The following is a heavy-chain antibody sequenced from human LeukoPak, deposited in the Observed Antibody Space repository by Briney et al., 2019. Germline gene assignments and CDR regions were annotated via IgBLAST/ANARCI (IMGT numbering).Heavy chain of an antibody. CDR3: ARDPHSSSWFPGALNWFDP. V-gene: IGHV1-3*01. Sequence: GGSLRLSCAASGYTFTSYAMHWVRQAPGQRLEWMGWINAGNGNTKYSQKFQGRVTITRDTSASTAYMELSSLRSEDTAVYYCARDPHSSSWFPGALNWFDPWGQGTLVTVSS. D-gene: IGHD6-13*01. J-gene: IGHJ5*02. CDR1: GYTFTSYA. CDR2: INAGNGNT.